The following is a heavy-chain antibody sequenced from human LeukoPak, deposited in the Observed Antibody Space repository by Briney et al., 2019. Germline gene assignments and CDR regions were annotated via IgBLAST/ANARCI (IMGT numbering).Heavy chain of an antibody. CDR1: GGSISSYY. Sequence: SETLSLTCTVSGGSISSYYWSWIRQPPGKGLEWIGYIYYSGSTNYNPSLKSRVTISVDTSKSQFSLKLSSVTAADTAVYYCASHHYDSSGYSLIPYWGQGTLVTVSS. CDR2: IYYSGST. V-gene: IGHV4-59*01. CDR3: ASHHYDSSGYSLIPY. D-gene: IGHD3-22*01. J-gene: IGHJ4*02.